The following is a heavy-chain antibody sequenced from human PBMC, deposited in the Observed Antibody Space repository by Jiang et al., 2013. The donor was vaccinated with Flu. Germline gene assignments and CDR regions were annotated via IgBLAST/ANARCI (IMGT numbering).Heavy chain of an antibody. Sequence: LEWMGGIIPIFGTANYAQKFQGRVTITADESTSTAYMELSSLRSEDTAVYYCARDRGDLHSRGPQFDPWGQGTLVTVSS. D-gene: IGHD3-10*01. CDR3: ARDRGDLHSRGPQFDP. CDR2: IIPIFGTA. J-gene: IGHJ5*02. V-gene: IGHV1-69*01.